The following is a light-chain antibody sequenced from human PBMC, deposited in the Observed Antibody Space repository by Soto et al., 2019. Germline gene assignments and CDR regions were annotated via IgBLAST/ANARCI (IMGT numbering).Light chain of an antibody. CDR3: SSYAGSNSVV. V-gene: IGLV2-8*01. CDR2: EVS. CDR1: SSDVGGYNY. Sequence: QSALTQPPSASGSPGQSVTISCTGTSSDVGGYNYVSWYQQHPGKAPKLMIYEVSQRPSGVPDRFSGSKSGNTASPTVSGLQGEDEADYYCSSYAGSNSVVFGGGTQLTVL. J-gene: IGLJ2*01.